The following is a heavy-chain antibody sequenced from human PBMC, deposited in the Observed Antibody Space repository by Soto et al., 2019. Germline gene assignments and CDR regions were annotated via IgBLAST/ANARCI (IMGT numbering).Heavy chain of an antibody. V-gene: IGHV4-30-2*01. Sequence: PSETLSLTCAFSGFSISSGGYSWSWIRQPPGKGLEWIGYIYHSGSTYYNPSLKSRVTISVDRSKNQFSLKLSSVTAADTAVYYCARGPPLGYWGQGTLVTVSS. J-gene: IGHJ4*02. CDR2: IYHSGST. CDR1: GFSISSGGYS. CDR3: ARGPPLGY.